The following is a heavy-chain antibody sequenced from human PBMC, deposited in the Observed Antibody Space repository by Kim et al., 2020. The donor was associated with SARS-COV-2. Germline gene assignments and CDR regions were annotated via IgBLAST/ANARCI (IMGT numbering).Heavy chain of an antibody. J-gene: IGHJ4*02. Sequence: GGSLRLSCVASGFGFSAYVMNWVRQAPGKGLEWVSYITSTGSTIYSADSVTGRVTISRANDNNLLYLQMNRMSLDATAVYYCARGIYYDETWLQGSDFWGQGALVTVSS. V-gene: IGHV3-48*01. CDR2: ITSTGSTI. CDR1: GFGFSAYV. CDR3: ARGIYYDETWLQGSDF. D-gene: IGHD3-16*01.